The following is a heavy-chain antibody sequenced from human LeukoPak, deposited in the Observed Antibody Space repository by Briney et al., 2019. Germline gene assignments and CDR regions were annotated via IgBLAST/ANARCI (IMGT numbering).Heavy chain of an antibody. Sequence: GGSLRLSCAASGFTFSSYSMNWVRQAPGKGLEWVSSISSSSSYIYYADSVKGRFTISRHSAKNSLYLQMNSLRAEDTAVYYCARSYGSGSYSIDYWGQGTLVTVSS. V-gene: IGHV3-21*01. J-gene: IGHJ4*02. D-gene: IGHD3-10*01. CDR2: ISSSSSYI. CDR3: ARSYGSGSYSIDY. CDR1: GFTFSSYS.